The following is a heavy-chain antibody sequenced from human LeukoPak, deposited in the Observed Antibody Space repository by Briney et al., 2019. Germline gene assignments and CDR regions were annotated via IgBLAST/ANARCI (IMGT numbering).Heavy chain of an antibody. CDR2: IIPIFGTA. D-gene: IGHD2-2*01. CDR3: ARGPKYVVVVPAATDTNNWFDP. CDR1: GYIFTGYY. Sequence: SVKVSCKASGYIFTGYYMHWVRQAPGQGLEWMGGIIPIFGTANYAQKFQGRVTITTDESTSTAYMELSSLRSEDTAVYYCARGPKYVVVVPAATDTNNWFDPWGQGTLVTVSS. V-gene: IGHV1-69*05. J-gene: IGHJ5*02.